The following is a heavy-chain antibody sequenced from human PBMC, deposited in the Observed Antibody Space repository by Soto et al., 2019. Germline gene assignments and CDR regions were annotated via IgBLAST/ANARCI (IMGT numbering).Heavy chain of an antibody. CDR3: AKSARYYYDSSGFFDAFDI. CDR2: ISYDGSNK. D-gene: IGHD3-22*01. Sequence: GGSLRLSCSGSGFIFSIYAIHWVRQAPGKGLEWVAVISYDGSNKYYADSVKGRFTISRDNSKNTLYLQMNSLRAEDTAVYYCAKSARYYYDSSGFFDAFDIWGQGTMVTVSS. J-gene: IGHJ3*02. CDR1: GFIFSIYA. V-gene: IGHV3-30*18.